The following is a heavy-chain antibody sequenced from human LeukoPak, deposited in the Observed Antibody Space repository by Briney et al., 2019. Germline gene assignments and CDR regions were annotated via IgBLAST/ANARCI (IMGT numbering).Heavy chain of an antibody. CDR2: IYYSGST. CDR1: GGSISSGDYY. V-gene: IGHV4-30-4*01. Sequence: TLSLTCTVSGGSISSGDYYWSWIRQPPGKGLEWIGYIYYSGSTYYNPSLKSRVTISVDTSKNQFSLKLSSVTAADTAVYYCARLGGSSWPYYFDYWGQGTLVTVSS. J-gene: IGHJ4*02. CDR3: ARLGGSSWPYYFDY. D-gene: IGHD6-13*01.